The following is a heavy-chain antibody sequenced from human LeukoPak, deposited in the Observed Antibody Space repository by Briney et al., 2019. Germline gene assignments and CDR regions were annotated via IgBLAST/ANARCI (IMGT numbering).Heavy chain of an antibody. CDR3: ACGGERDGYNFDY. J-gene: IGHJ4*02. Sequence: GGSLRLSCAASGFTFSSYGMHWVRQAPGKGLEWVAVISYDGSNKYYADSVKGRFTISRDNSKNTLYLQMNSLRAEDTAVYYCACGGERDGYNFDYWGQGTLVTVSS. CDR2: ISYDGSNK. V-gene: IGHV3-30*03. D-gene: IGHD5-24*01. CDR1: GFTFSSYG.